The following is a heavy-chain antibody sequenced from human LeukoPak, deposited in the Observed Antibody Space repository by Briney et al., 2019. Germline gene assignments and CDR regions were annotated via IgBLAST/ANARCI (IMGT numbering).Heavy chain of an antibody. J-gene: IGHJ4*02. Sequence: PCETLCLTCTVSGGSIRSYYWSWIRQPPGKGLEWIGYIYYSGSTNYNPSLKSRVTISVDTSRNQFSLNVSSVTAADTAVYYCARVLPYSSGWGVDHWGQGTLVTVSS. V-gene: IGHV4-59*01. CDR1: GGSIRSYY. CDR2: IYYSGST. D-gene: IGHD6-19*01. CDR3: ARVLPYSSGWGVDH.